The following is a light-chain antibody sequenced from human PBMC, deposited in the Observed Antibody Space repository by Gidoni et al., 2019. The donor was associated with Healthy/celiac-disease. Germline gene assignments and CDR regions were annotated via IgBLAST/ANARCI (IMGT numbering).Light chain of an antibody. CDR3: QQYNNWPRT. V-gene: IGKV3-15*01. CDR2: GAS. J-gene: IGKJ1*01. Sequence: EIVMTQSPATLSVSPGDRATLSCRANQSVSSNLAWYQQKPGQAPRLLIYGASTRATGIPARFSGSGSGTEFTLTISSLQSEDFAVYYCQQYNNWPRTFGQGTKVEIK. CDR1: QSVSSN.